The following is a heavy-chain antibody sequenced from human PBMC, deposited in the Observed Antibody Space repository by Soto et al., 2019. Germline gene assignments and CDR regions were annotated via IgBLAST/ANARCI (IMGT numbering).Heavy chain of an antibody. CDR3: ARDGGRYCSGGSCYPRYYFDY. CDR1: GFTFSSYS. J-gene: IGHJ4*02. D-gene: IGHD2-15*01. Sequence: GGSLRLSCAASGFTFSSYSMNWVRQAPGKGLEWVSSISSSSSYIYYADSVKGRFTISRDNAKNSLYLQMNSLRAEDTAVYYCARDGGRYCSGGSCYPRYYFDYWGQGTLVTVSS. V-gene: IGHV3-21*01. CDR2: ISSSSSYI.